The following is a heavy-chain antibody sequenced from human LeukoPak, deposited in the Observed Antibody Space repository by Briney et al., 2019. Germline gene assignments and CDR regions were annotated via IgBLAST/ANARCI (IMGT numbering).Heavy chain of an antibody. CDR2: IYYTGST. V-gene: IGHV4-59*12. CDR1: GGSISSYY. J-gene: IGHJ4*02. Sequence: SETLSLTCTVSGGSISSYYWSWIRQPPGKGLEWIGYIYYTGSTNYNPSLRSRVTISVDTSKNQFSLELSSVTAADTALYYCARALQNYYGSRTYPDYWGQGTLVTVSS. CDR3: ARALQNYYGSRTYPDY. D-gene: IGHD3-10*01.